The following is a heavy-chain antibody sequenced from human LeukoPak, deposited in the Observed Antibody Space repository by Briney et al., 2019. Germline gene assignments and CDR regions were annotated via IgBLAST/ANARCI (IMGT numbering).Heavy chain of an antibody. CDR2: VNSDGTNT. CDR3: AKEGAMYHKPHFFTGFDS. V-gene: IGHV3-74*01. D-gene: IGHD3-3*02. CDR1: GFTLSPYW. Sequence: GGSLRLSCAASGFTLSPYWIHWVRQGPGKGLVWVSRVNSDGTNTRYADSVKGRFTISRDNAKNTVYLQMNSLRSEDTALYYCAKEGAMYHKPHFFTGFDSWGQGALVTVSS. J-gene: IGHJ4*02.